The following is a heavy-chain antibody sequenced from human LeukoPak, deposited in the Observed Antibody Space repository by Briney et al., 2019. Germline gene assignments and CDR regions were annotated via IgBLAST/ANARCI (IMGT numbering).Heavy chain of an antibody. D-gene: IGHD3-9*01. J-gene: IGHJ4*02. CDR2: INPSGGST. Sequence: ASVKVSCKASGYTFTSYYMHWVRQAPGQGLEWMGIINPSGGSTSYAQKFQGRVTMTRDTSTSTVYMELSSLRSEDTAVYYCARVEISTGSLRVYALDYWGQGTLVTVSS. V-gene: IGHV1-46*01. CDR1: GYTFTSYY. CDR3: ARVEISTGSLRVYALDY.